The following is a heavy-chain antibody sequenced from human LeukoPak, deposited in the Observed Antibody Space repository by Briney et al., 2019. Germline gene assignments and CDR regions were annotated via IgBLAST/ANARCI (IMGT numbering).Heavy chain of an antibody. J-gene: IGHJ4*02. Sequence: GGSLRLSCAASGFTFRSYAMSWVRQAPGKGLEWVSTISGSGRSTYYADSVKGRFTISRDNSKNTLYLQMNSLRAEDTAVYYCAKDGAVQYYFDYWGQGTLVTVSS. V-gene: IGHV3-23*01. CDR1: GFTFRSYA. D-gene: IGHD3-16*01. CDR3: AKDGAVQYYFDY. CDR2: ISGSGRST.